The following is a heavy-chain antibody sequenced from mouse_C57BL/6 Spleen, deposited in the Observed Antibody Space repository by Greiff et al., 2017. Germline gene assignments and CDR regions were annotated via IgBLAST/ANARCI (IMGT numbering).Heavy chain of an antibody. D-gene: IGHD1-1*02. CDR2: ISDGGSYT. Sequence: DVKLVESGGGLVKPGGSLKLSCAASGFTFSSYAMSWVRQTPEKRLEWVATISDGGSYTYYPDNVKGRFTISRDNAKNNLYLQMSHLKSEDTAMYYCARDGGGYYVDDWGQGTTLTVSS. CDR1: GFTFSSYA. J-gene: IGHJ2*01. CDR3: ARDGGGYYVDD. V-gene: IGHV5-4*01.